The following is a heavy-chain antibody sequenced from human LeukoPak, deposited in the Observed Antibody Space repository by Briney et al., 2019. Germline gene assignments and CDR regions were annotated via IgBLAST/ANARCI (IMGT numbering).Heavy chain of an antibody. D-gene: IGHD4-11*01. CDR3: ARRYSNYFFDY. CDR2: IYHSGST. J-gene: IGHJ4*02. Sequence: SETLSLTCAVSGYSITRGYYWAWIRQPPGKGLGWIGNIYHSGSTYYNASLKSRVTISVDTSKNQFSLKLSSVTAADTAVYYCARRYSNYFFDYWGRGTLVTVSS. CDR1: GYSITRGYY. V-gene: IGHV4-38-2*01.